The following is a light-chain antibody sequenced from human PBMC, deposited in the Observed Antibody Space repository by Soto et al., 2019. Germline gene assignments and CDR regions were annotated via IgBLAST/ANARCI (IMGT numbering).Light chain of an antibody. J-gene: IGKJ4*01. V-gene: IGKV1-33*01. CDR3: QQYEDLPLT. Sequence: DIQMTQSPSSLSPSVGDRVAITCQASQDIKNYLNWYQQKPGKAPKVLISGASNLQTGVPSRFSGSGSGTDFTFTISSLQPEDIATYYCQQYEDLPLTFGGGTKVEIK. CDR1: QDIKNY. CDR2: GAS.